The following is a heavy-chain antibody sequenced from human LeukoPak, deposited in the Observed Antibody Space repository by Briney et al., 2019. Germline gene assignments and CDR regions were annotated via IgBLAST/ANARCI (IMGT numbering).Heavy chain of an antibody. CDR2: IYPGDSDT. V-gene: IGHV5-51*01. CDR3: ARGYCSGGSCYAFDY. Sequence: GESLQISCNGSGYRFTNYWIGWVRRQPGKGREWMGIIYPGDSDTRYSPSFQGQVIISADKSISTAYLQWSSLKASDTAMYYCARGYCSGGSCYAFDYWGQGTLVTVSS. D-gene: IGHD2-15*01. CDR1: GYRFTNYW. J-gene: IGHJ4*02.